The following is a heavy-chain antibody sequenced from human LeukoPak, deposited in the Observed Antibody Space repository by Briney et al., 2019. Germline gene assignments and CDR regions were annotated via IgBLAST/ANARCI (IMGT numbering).Heavy chain of an antibody. V-gene: IGHV3-49*04. J-gene: IGHJ4*02. D-gene: IGHD3-10*01. CDR3: TRPITMVRGVITHFDY. CDR2: IRSKAYGGTT. CDR1: GFTFGDYA. Sequence: PGRSLRLSCTASGFTFGDYAMSWVRQAPGKGLEWVGLIRSKAYGGTTEYAASVKGRFTISRDDSKSIAYLQMNSLKTEDTAVYYCTRPITMVRGVITHFDYWGQGTLVTVSS.